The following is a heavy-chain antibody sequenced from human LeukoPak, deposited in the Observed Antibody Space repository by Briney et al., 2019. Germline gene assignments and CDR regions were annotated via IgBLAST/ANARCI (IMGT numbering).Heavy chain of an antibody. Sequence: SETLSLTCTVSDYSISSGYYWGWIRQPPGKGLEWIGSIYHSGSTYYNPSLKSRVTISVDTSKNQFSLKLSSVTAADTAVYYCARKYSSSWYDDAFDIWGQGTMVTVSS. J-gene: IGHJ3*02. D-gene: IGHD6-13*01. CDR3: ARKYSSSWYDDAFDI. CDR2: IYHSGST. CDR1: DYSISSGYY. V-gene: IGHV4-38-2*02.